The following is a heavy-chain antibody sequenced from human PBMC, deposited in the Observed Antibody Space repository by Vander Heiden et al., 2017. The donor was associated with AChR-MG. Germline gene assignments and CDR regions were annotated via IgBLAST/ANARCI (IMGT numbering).Heavy chain of an antibody. V-gene: IGHV3-30*18. J-gene: IGHJ3*02. Sequence: QVPLVAPGAGVVQPGRSLRLSCAASGFTFSSYGLHWVRQAPGKGLEWVAVISYDGSNKYYADSVKGRFTISRDNSKNTLYLQMNSLRAEDTAVYYCAKGYGSGSYGRDAFDIWGQGTMVTVSS. CDR2: ISYDGSNK. CDR3: AKGYGSGSYGRDAFDI. CDR1: GFTFSSYG. D-gene: IGHD3-10*01.